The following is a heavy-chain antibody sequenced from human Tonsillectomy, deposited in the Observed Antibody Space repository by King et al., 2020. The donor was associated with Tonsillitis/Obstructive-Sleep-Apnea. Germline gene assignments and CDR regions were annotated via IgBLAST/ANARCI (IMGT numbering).Heavy chain of an antibody. CDR3: AREYVDFWIGFNWFDP. Sequence: DVQLVESGGGLVKAGGSLRLSCAASGFTFSSYWMSWVRQAPGKGLEWVANIKQDGSEKYYVDSVKGRFTISRDNAKNSLYLQMNSLRAEDTAVYYCAREYVDFWIGFNWFDPWGQGTLVTVSS. V-gene: IGHV3-7*04. CDR1: GFTFSSYW. D-gene: IGHD3-3*01. CDR2: IKQDGSEK. J-gene: IGHJ5*02.